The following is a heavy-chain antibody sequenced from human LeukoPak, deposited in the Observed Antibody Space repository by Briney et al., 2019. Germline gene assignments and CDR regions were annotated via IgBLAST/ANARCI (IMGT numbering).Heavy chain of an antibody. V-gene: IGHV4-59*01. CDR3: ARERTSGYSYYFDY. J-gene: IGHJ4*02. CDR1: GGSISSYY. Sequence: SETLSLTCTVAGGSISSYYWSWIRQPPGKGLEWIGYISYSGSTNYDPPLKSRVTISVDTSKNQFSLKLSSVTAADTAVYYCARERTSGYSYYFDYWGQGTLVTVSS. CDR2: ISYSGST. D-gene: IGHD3-22*01.